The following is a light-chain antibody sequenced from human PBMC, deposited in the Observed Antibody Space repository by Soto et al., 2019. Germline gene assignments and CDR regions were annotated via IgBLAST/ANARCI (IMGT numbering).Light chain of an antibody. CDR3: SSFAGSPVV. CDR1: SSDVGAYNY. CDR2: EVS. V-gene: IGLV2-8*01. J-gene: IGLJ2*01. Sequence: QSALTQPASVSGSPGQSITISCAGTSSDVGAYNYVSWYQQHPGKVPKLMIYEVSKRPSGVPDRFSGSKSGNTASLTVSGLQAEDEADYYCSSFAGSPVVFGGGTKLTVL.